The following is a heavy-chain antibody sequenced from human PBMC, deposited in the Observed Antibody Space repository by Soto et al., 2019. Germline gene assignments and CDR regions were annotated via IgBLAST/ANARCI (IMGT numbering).Heavy chain of an antibody. CDR1: GGSISSGGYY. Sequence: SETLSLTCTVSGGSISSGGYYWSWIRQHPGKGLEWIGYIYYSGSTYYNPPLKSRVTISVDTSKNQFSLKLSSVTAADTAVYYCARESRYYDSTASGYGMDVWGQGTTVTVSS. D-gene: IGHD3-22*01. CDR2: IYYSGST. CDR3: ARESRYYDSTASGYGMDV. V-gene: IGHV4-31*03. J-gene: IGHJ6*02.